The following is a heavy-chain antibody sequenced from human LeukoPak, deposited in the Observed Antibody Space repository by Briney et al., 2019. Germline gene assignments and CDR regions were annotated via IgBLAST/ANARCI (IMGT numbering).Heavy chain of an antibody. CDR3: AILLGYCSGGSCYPGGYLDY. CDR2: INHSGST. CDR1: GGSSSGYY. V-gene: IGHV4-34*01. D-gene: IGHD2-15*01. Sequence: SETLSLTCVLYGGSSSGYYWSWIRQPPGKGLEWIGEINHSGSTNYNPSLKSRVTISVDTSKNQFSLKLSSVTAADAAVYYCAILLGYCSGGSCYPGGYLDYWGQGTLVTVSS. J-gene: IGHJ4*02.